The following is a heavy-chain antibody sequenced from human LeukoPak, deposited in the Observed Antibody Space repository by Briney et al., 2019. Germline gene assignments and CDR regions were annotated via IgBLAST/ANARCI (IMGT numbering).Heavy chain of an antibody. V-gene: IGHV4-59*12. CDR3: ARAGVDCSSTSCYTAAFDI. CDR1: GGSISSYY. J-gene: IGHJ3*02. Sequence: SETLSLTCTVSGGSISSYYWSWIRQPPGKGLEWIGYIYYGGSTNYNPSLKSRVTISVDTSKNQFSLKLSSVTAADTAVYYCARAGVDCSSTSCYTAAFDIWGQGTMVTVSS. CDR2: IYYGGST. D-gene: IGHD2-2*02.